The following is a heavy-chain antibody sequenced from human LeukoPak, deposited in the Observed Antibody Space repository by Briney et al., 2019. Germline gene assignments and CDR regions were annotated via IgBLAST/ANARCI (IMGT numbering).Heavy chain of an antibody. Sequence: GGSLRLSCAASGFTFSSYEMDWVRQAPGKGLEWVSYISSSGSTIYYADSVKGRFTISRDNAKNSLHLQMNSLRAEDTAVYYCARAICSSTSCYRAYYFDYWGQGTLVTVSS. CDR1: GFTFSSYE. CDR3: ARAICSSTSCYRAYYFDY. D-gene: IGHD2-2*01. J-gene: IGHJ4*02. V-gene: IGHV3-48*03. CDR2: ISSSGSTI.